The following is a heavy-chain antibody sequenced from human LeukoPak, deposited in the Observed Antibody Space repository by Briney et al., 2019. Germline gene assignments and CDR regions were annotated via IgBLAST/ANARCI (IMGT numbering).Heavy chain of an antibody. Sequence: GGSLRLSCAASGFTFSSYAMTWVRQAPGKGLEWVSTISGRGDSTYYADSVKGRFTISRDNSKNTLYLQMNSLRGDDTAVYYCAKDKSGYSGGWSFDYWGQGTLVTVSS. D-gene: IGHD6-19*01. CDR2: ISGRGDST. V-gene: IGHV3-23*01. CDR1: GFTFSSYA. J-gene: IGHJ4*02. CDR3: AKDKSGYSGGWSFDY.